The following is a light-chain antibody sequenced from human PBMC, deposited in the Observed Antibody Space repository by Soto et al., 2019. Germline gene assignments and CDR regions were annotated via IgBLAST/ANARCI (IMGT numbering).Light chain of an antibody. CDR3: SSYTSSITLL. J-gene: IGLJ2*01. V-gene: IGLV2-14*01. CDR2: EVS. CDR1: SNDVGDYNY. Sequence: QSALTQPASVSGSPGQSITISCTGTSNDVGDYNYVSWYQQHPGKAPKLMIYEVSNRPSGVSNRFSGSKSGNTASLTISGLQAEDEADYYCSSYTSSITLLFGGGTKATVL.